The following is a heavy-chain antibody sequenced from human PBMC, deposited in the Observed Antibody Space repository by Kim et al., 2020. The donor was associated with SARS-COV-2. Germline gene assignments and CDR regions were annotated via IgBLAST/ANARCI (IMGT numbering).Heavy chain of an antibody. V-gene: IGHV3-7*01. J-gene: IGHJ4*02. D-gene: IGHD6-19*01. Sequence: SEQNYGAPVKGRFTISRDNAKNSLFLQMTSLRVEDMAVYFCVAGRGWLEDYWGQGTLVTVSS. CDR3: VAGRGWLEDY. CDR2: SEQ.